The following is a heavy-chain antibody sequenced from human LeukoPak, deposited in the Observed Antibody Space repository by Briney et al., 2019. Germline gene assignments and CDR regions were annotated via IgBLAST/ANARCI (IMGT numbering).Heavy chain of an antibody. CDR2: FDREDDEI. Sequence: ASVKVSCKVSGYTFTELSIHWVRRAPGKELEWKGGFDREDDEIMYARKFQGRVTVTEDTSTDTAVMELRSLKSEDTAVYYCATAPLVGVPTFLDSWGQGTLVTVSS. J-gene: IGHJ4*02. D-gene: IGHD1-26*01. CDR3: ATAPLVGVPTFLDS. V-gene: IGHV1-24*01. CDR1: GYTFTELS.